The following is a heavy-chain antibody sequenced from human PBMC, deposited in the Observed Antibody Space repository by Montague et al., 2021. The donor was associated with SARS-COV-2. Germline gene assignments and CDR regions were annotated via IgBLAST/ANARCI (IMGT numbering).Heavy chain of an antibody. J-gene: IGHJ4*02. CDR1: GFSLNTNA. D-gene: IGHD6-19*01. V-gene: IGHV3-30*04. CDR2: ISYDGTNK. Sequence: SLRLSCAVSGFSLNTNAVHWVRQAPGKGLEWAAVISYDGTNKYYEESVKGRFTISRDNSKNTVYLQMDSLRPEDTAMYYCARDQWLLFPFDYWGQGTLVTVSS. CDR3: ARDQWLLFPFDY.